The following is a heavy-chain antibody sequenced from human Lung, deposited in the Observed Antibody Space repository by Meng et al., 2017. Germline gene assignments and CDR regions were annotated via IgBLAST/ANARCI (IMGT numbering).Heavy chain of an antibody. Sequence: QVPPQQWGAGLLKPVEPLVLTCVVSGGSFSDYYWSWIRQPPGKGLEWIGEINHSGSTNYNPSLESRATISVDTSQNNLSLKLSSVTAADSAVYYCARGPTTMAHDFDYWGQGTLVTVSS. J-gene: IGHJ4*02. V-gene: IGHV4-34*01. D-gene: IGHD4-11*01. CDR2: INHSGST. CDR3: ARGPTTMAHDFDY. CDR1: GGSFSDYY.